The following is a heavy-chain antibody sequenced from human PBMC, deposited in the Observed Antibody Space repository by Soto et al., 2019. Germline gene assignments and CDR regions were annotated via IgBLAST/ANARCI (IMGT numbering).Heavy chain of an antibody. CDR1: GFTFSSYA. D-gene: IGHD3-3*01. J-gene: IGHJ6*03. CDR3: AKDLLRSSIFGVVTDYMDV. V-gene: IGHV3-23*01. Sequence: GGSLRLSCAASGFTFSSYAMSWVRQAPGKGLEWVSAISGSGGSTYYADSVKGRFTISRDNSKNTLYLQMNSLRAEDTAVYYCAKDLLRSSIFGVVTDYMDVWGKGTTVTVSS. CDR2: ISGSGGST.